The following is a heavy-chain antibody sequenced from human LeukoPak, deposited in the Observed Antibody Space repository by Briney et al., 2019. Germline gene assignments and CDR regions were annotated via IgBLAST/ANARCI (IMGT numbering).Heavy chain of an antibody. CDR1: GGSFSGYY. V-gene: IGHV4-34*01. D-gene: IGHD3-22*01. CDR3: ARGSTYYYDSSGYHVLPGLDY. Sequence: SETLSLTCAVYGGSFSGYYWSWIRQPPGKGLEWIGEINHSGSTNYNPSLKSRVTISVDTSKNQFSLKLSSVTAADTAVYYCARGSTYYYDSSGYHVLPGLDYWGQGTLVTVSS. CDR2: INHSGST. J-gene: IGHJ4*02.